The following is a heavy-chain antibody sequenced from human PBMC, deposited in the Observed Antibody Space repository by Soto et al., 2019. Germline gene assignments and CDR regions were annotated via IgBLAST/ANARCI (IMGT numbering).Heavy chain of an antibody. V-gene: IGHV3-23*01. Sequence: PGGSLRFSCAASGFTFSSYAMSWVRQAPGKGLEWVSAISGSGGSAYYADSVKGRFTISRDNSKNTLYLQMNSLRAEDTAVYYCAKGYSSSWPITYYYYGMDVWGQGTTVTVSS. CDR1: GFTFSSYA. J-gene: IGHJ6*02. CDR3: AKGYSSSWPITYYYYGMDV. D-gene: IGHD6-13*01. CDR2: ISGSGGSA.